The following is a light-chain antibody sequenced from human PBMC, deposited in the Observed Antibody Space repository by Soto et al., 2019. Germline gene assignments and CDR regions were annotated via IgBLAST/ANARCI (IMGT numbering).Light chain of an antibody. J-gene: IGLJ1*01. V-gene: IGLV2-23*01. Sequence: QSVLTQPASVSGSPGQSITISRTGTSSDVGSYNLVSWYQQHPGKAPKLMIYEGSKRPSGVSNRFSGSKSGNTASLTISGLQAEDEADYYCCSYAGSSSLYVFGTGTKLTVL. CDR1: SSDVGSYNL. CDR3: CSYAGSSSLYV. CDR2: EGS.